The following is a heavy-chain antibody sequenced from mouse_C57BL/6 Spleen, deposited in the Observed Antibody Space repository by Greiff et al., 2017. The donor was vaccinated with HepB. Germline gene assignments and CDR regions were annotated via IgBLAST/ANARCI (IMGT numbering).Heavy chain of an antibody. CDR2: INPSTGGT. J-gene: IGHJ4*01. Sequence: VQLQQSGPELVKPGASVKISCKASGYSFTGYYMNWVKQSPEKSLEWIGEINPSTGGTTYNQKFKAKATLTVDKSSSTAYMQLKSLTSEDSAVYYCARGTAGAMDYWGQGTSVTVSP. D-gene: IGHD1-2*01. CDR1: GYSFTGYY. CDR3: ARGTAGAMDY. V-gene: IGHV1-42*01.